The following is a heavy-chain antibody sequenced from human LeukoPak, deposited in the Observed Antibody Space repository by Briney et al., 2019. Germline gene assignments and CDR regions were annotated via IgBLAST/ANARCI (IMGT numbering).Heavy chain of an antibody. CDR1: GFTFSSYS. Sequence: PGGSLRLSCAASGFTFSSYSMNWVRQAPGKGLEWVSYISSSSSTIYYADSVKGRFTISRDNAKNSLYLQMNSLRAEGTAVYYCARARGYSGYVAYMDVWGKGTTVTVSS. J-gene: IGHJ6*03. CDR2: ISSSSSTI. D-gene: IGHD5-12*01. V-gene: IGHV3-48*01. CDR3: ARARGYSGYVAYMDV.